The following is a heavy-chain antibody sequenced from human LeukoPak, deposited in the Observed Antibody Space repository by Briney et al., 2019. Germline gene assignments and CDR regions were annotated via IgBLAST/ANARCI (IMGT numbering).Heavy chain of an antibody. D-gene: IGHD1-26*01. J-gene: IGHJ4*02. CDR3: ARNTAYCLDS. CDR1: GGSIGSGYY. CDR2: IHHSGDT. Sequence: SETLSLTCTVSGGSIGSGYYWSWVRQPPGKGLEWIGEIHHSGDTNYNPSLKSRVTMSMDTSKNQFSLKLTSVTAADTAIYYCARNTAYCLDSWGQGTLVTVSS. V-gene: IGHV4-4*02.